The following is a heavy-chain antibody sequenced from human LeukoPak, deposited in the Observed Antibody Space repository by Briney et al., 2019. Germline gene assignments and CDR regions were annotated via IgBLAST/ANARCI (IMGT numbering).Heavy chain of an antibody. CDR3: ARAYYDILTGYLGGDWFDP. CDR2: IIPIFGTA. CDR1: GGTFSSYA. Sequence: ASVKVSCKASGGTFSSYAISWVRQAPGQGLEWMGGIIPIFGTANYAQKFQGRVTITADESTSTAYMELSSLRSEDTAVYYCARAYYDILTGYLGGDWFDPWGQGTLVTVSS. D-gene: IGHD3-9*01. V-gene: IGHV1-69*01. J-gene: IGHJ5*02.